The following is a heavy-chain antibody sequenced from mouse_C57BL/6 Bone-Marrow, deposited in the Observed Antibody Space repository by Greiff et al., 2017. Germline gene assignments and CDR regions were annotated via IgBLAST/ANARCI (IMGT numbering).Heavy chain of an antibody. V-gene: IGHV5-17*01. CDR2: ISSGSSTI. CDR3: ARGGPTIVTTIAY. CDR1: GFTFSDYG. J-gene: IGHJ3*01. D-gene: IGHD2-5*01. Sequence: DVHLVESGGGLVKPGGSLKLSCAASGFTFSDYGMHWVRQAPEKGLEWVAYISSGSSTIYYADTVKGRFTISRDNAKNTLFLQMTSLRSEDTAMYYCARGGPTIVTTIAYWGQGTLVTVSA.